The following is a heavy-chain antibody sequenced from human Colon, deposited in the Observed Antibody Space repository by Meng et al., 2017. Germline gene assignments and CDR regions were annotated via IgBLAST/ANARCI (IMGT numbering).Heavy chain of an antibody. CDR1: GASINSGSSH. D-gene: IGHD3-10*01. CDR3: AAATAYNSGGQEDFVY. J-gene: IGHJ4*02. Sequence: SEILSLTCTVPGASINSGSSHWNWIRQPAGKGLEWIGRIDASGTTYYNPSLKSRVTMSVDTSKNQFSMNLNSVTAADTAVYYCAAATAYNSGGQEDFVYWGQGTLVTVSS. CDR2: IDASGTT. V-gene: IGHV4-61*02.